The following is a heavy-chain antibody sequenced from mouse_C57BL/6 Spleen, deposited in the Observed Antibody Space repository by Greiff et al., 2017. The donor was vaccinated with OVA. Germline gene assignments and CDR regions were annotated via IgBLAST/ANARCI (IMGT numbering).Heavy chain of an antibody. CDR3: TRDGNSAY. V-gene: IGHV1-15*01. D-gene: IGHD2-1*01. CDR2: IDPETGGT. J-gene: IGHJ3*01. Sequence: LQQSGAELVRPGASVTLSCKASGYTFTDYEMHWVKQTPVHGLEWIGAIDPETGGTAYNQKFKGKAILTADKSSSTAYMELRSLTSEDSAVYYCTRDGNSAYWGQGTLVTVSA. CDR1: GYTFTDYE.